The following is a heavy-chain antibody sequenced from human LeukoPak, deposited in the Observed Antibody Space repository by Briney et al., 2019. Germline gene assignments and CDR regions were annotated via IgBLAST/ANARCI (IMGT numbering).Heavy chain of an antibody. CDR3: AKDSGYDVDGGADH. V-gene: IGHV3-7*03. CDR2: IKQERGQE. J-gene: IGHJ5*02. CDR1: GLTVSNHW. D-gene: IGHD5-12*01. Sequence: GGSLRLSCVASGLTVSNHWMSWVRQAPGKGLEWVANIKQERGQEYYVDSVKGRFTISKDSAKNSLYLQMNSLRVEDTAMYYCAKDSGYDVDGGADHWGQGTLVTVSS.